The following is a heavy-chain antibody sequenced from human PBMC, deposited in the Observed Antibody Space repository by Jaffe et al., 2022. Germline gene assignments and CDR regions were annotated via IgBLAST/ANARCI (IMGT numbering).Heavy chain of an antibody. CDR2: INAGNGNT. D-gene: IGHD2-15*01. CDR3: AREGLSGSRLCSGGSCYSDAFDI. Sequence: QVQLVQSGAEVKKPGASVKVSCKASGYTFTSYAMHWVRQAPGQRLEWMGWINAGNGNTKYSQKFQGRVTITRDTSASTAYMELSSLRSEDTAVYYCAREGLSGSRLCSGGSCYSDAFDIWGQGTMVTVSS. J-gene: IGHJ3*02. V-gene: IGHV1-3*01. CDR1: GYTFTSYA.